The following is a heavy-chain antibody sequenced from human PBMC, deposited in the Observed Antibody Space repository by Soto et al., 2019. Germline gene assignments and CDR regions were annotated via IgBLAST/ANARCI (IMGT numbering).Heavy chain of an antibody. Sequence: QVQLVQSGAEVKKPGSSVKVSCKASGGTFSSYAISWVRQAPGQGLEWMGGIIPIFGTANYAQKFQGRVTITADESTSTAYVELGSLRSEDTAVYYCGREAAAADSNWFDPWGQGTLVAVSS. CDR2: IIPIFGTA. CDR1: GGTFSSYA. V-gene: IGHV1-69*01. CDR3: GREAAAADSNWFDP. D-gene: IGHD6-13*01. J-gene: IGHJ5*02.